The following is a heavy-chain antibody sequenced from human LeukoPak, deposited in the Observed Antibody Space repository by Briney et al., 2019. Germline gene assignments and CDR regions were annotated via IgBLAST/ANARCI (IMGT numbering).Heavy chain of an antibody. J-gene: IGHJ3*02. CDR3: ARNLWFGGSFDI. CDR1: GFTFSSYA. Sequence: SGGSLRLSCAVSGFTFSSYAMSWVRQAPGKGLEWVANIKQDGSEKYYVDSVKGRFTISRDNAKNSLYLQMNSLRAEDTAVYYCARNLWFGGSFDIWGQGTMVTVSS. V-gene: IGHV3-7*01. D-gene: IGHD3-10*01. CDR2: IKQDGSEK.